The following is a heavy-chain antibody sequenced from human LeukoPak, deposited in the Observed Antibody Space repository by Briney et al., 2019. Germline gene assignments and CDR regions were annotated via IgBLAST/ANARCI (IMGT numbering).Heavy chain of an antibody. CDR3: TRESGPSPLFGF. CDR2: VHLSGAS. CDR1: GGSILTTNW. D-gene: IGHD1-26*01. Sequence: SETLSLTCAVSGGSILTTNWWSWVRQPPGKGLEWIGEVHLSGASNYNPSLKSRVNMSIDKSKNQLSLELTSVTAADTAIYYLTRESGPSPLFGFWAQGTLVTVPS. V-gene: IGHV4-4*02. J-gene: IGHJ4*02.